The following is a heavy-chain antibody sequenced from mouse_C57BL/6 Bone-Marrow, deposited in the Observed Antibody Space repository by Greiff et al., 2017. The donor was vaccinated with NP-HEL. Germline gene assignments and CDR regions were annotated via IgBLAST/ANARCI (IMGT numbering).Heavy chain of an antibody. CDR1: GFTFSDYY. Sequence: EVQLVESEGGLVQPGSSMKLSCTASGFTFSDYYMAWVRQVPEKGLEWVANINYDGSSTYYLDSLKSRFIISRDNAKNILYLQMSSLKSEDTATYYCARQLTGTEEDYYAMDYWGQGTSVTVSS. D-gene: IGHD4-1*01. CDR2: INYDGSST. V-gene: IGHV5-16*01. J-gene: IGHJ4*01. CDR3: ARQLTGTEEDYYAMDY.